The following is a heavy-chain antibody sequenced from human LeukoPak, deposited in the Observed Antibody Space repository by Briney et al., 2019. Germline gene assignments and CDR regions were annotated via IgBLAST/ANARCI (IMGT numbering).Heavy chain of an antibody. CDR1: GFTVSSNF. J-gene: IGHJ4*02. Sequence: GGSLRLSCAASGFTVSSNFMNWVRQAPGKGLEWVSVIYSGGSTNYADSVKGRFTISRDISKNTLYLQMNSLRGEDTAVYYCAKAPPEYYYGSGSLYYFDYWGQGTLVTVSS. D-gene: IGHD3-10*01. V-gene: IGHV3-66*01. CDR3: AKAPPEYYYGSGSLYYFDY. CDR2: IYSGGST.